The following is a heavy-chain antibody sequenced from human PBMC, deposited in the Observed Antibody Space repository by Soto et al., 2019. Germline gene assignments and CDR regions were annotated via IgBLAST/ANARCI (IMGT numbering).Heavy chain of an antibody. CDR2: IKSKTDGGTT. J-gene: IGHJ6*02. Sequence: PGGSLRLSCAASGFTFSNAWMSWVRQAPGKGLEWVGRIKSKTDGGTTDYAAPVKGRFTISRDDSKNTLYLQMNNLKTEDTAVYYCTTARLLWFGELLYQTYGMDVWGQGTTVTVSS. CDR3: TTARLLWFGELLYQTYGMDV. CDR1: GFTFSNAW. D-gene: IGHD3-10*01. V-gene: IGHV3-15*01.